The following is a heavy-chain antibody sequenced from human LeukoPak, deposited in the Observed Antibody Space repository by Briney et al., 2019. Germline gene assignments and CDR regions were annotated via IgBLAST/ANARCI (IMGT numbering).Heavy chain of an antibody. J-gene: IGHJ4*02. Sequence: ASVKVSCKVSGYTLTELSMHWVRQAPGKGLEWMGGFDPEDGETTYAQKFQGRVTMTEDTSTDTAYMELSSLRSEDTAVYYCATAIYYGSGSFDYWGQGTLVTVSS. V-gene: IGHV1-24*01. CDR2: FDPEDGET. CDR1: GYTLTELS. CDR3: ATAIYYGSGSFDY. D-gene: IGHD3-10*01.